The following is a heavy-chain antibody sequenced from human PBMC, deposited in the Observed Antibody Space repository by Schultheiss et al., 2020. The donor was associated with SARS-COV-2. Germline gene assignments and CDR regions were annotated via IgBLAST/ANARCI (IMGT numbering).Heavy chain of an antibody. J-gene: IGHJ5*02. D-gene: IGHD3-3*01. CDR2: ISYDGSNK. Sequence: GGSLRLSCAASGFTFSSYAMHWVRQAPGKGLEWVAVISYDGSNKYYADSVKGRFTISRDNSKNMLYLQMNSLRAEDTAVYYCAKAILDWEDNWFDPWGQGTLVTVSS. V-gene: IGHV3-30*07. CDR3: AKAILDWEDNWFDP. CDR1: GFTFSSYA.